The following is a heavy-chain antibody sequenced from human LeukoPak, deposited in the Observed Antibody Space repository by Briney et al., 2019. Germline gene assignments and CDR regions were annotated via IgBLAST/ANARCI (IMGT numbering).Heavy chain of an antibody. D-gene: IGHD5-18*01. Sequence: GRSLRLSCAASGFTFDDYAMHWVRQAPGKGLEWVSGISWNSGSIGYADSVKGRFTISRDNAKNSLYLQMNSLRAEDTALYYCAKQGYSYGFHPKMYGMDVWGQGTTVTVSS. CDR1: GFTFDDYA. CDR2: ISWNSGSI. CDR3: AKQGYSYGFHPKMYGMDV. J-gene: IGHJ6*02. V-gene: IGHV3-9*01.